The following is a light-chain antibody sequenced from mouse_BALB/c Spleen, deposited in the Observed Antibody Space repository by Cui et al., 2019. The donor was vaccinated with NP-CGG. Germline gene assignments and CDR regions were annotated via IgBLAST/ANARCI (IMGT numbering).Light chain of an antibody. CDR3: ALWYSNHWV. CDR2: GTH. V-gene: IGLV1*01. Sequence: QAVVTPEYAITTSPGETVTLTCRSSTGTVTTSNYANWVPEKPDHLFTGLIGGTHNRAPGVPARFSGSLIGDKAALTITGAQTEDEAIYFCALWYSNHWVFGGGTKLTVL. CDR1: TGTVTTSNY. J-gene: IGLJ1*01.